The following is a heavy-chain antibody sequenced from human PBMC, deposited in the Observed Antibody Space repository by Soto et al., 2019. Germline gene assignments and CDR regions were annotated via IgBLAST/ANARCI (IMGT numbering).Heavy chain of an antibody. CDR3: ARDRRPPYDSSGYYEGYYYYMDV. Sequence: GESLKISCAASGFTFSDYYMSWIRQAPGKGLEWVSYISSSSSYTNYADSVKGRFTISRDNAKNSLYLQMNSLRAEDTAVYYCARDRRPPYDSSGYYEGYYYYMDVWGKGTTVTVSS. CDR1: GFTFSDYY. J-gene: IGHJ6*03. D-gene: IGHD3-22*01. CDR2: ISSSSSYT. V-gene: IGHV3-11*06.